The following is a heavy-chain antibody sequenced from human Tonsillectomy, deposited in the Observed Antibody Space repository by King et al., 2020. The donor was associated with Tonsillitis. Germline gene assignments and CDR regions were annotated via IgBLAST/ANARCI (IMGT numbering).Heavy chain of an antibody. D-gene: IGHD3-16*01. CDR2: IYSGDSRT. V-gene: IGHV3-23*03. CDR1: GFTFSSYA. CDR3: AKGAMGAVASLGGPIDY. J-gene: IGHJ4*02. Sequence: VQLVESGGGLVQPGGSLRLSCAASGFTFSSYAMSWVRQAPGKGLEWVSVIYSGDSRTYYADSVKGRFTISRDDSKNTLYLQMNSLRAEDTAVYYCAKGAMGAVASLGGPIDYWGQGTLVTVSS.